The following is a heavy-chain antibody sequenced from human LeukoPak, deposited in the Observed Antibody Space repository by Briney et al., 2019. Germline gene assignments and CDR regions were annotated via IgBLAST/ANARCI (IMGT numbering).Heavy chain of an antibody. CDR2: ISGYNGNT. Sequence: ASVKVSCKASGYTFNTYGISWVRQAPGQGLEWVGWISGYNGNTNNAQKFQGRVTMTTDTSTSTAYMELRSLKSDDTAVYYCARDRLTYYDFWSGRSLDYWGQGTLVTVSS. V-gene: IGHV1-18*01. CDR1: GYTFNTYG. D-gene: IGHD3-3*01. J-gene: IGHJ4*02. CDR3: ARDRLTYYDFWSGRSLDY.